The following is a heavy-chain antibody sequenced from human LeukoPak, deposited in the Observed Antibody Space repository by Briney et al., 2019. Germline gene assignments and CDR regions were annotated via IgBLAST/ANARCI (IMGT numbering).Heavy chain of an antibody. Sequence: GASVKVSCKPSGYTFTSFDISWVRQAPGQGLEWMGWIGAYNGDTNYAQKFQGRVTMTTDTSTSTAYMDLRSLRSDDTAVYYCTRDHCSGDNCPSFDYWGQGTLVTVSS. D-gene: IGHD2-15*01. CDR3: TRDHCSGDNCPSFDY. CDR1: GYTFTSFD. V-gene: IGHV1-18*04. CDR2: IGAYNGDT. J-gene: IGHJ4*02.